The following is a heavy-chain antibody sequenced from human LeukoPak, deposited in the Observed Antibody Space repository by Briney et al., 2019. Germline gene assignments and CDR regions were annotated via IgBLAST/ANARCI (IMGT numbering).Heavy chain of an antibody. V-gene: IGHV4-59*08. Sequence: PSETLSLTCTVSGGSISSSSWSWIRQPPGKGLEWIGYIYYSGSTNYNPSLKSRVTISVDTSKNQFSLKLSSVTAADTAVYYCARHRPTIFGVGFDAFDIWGQGTMVTVSS. CDR2: IYYSGST. CDR3: ARHRPTIFGVGFDAFDI. CDR1: GGSISSSS. J-gene: IGHJ3*02. D-gene: IGHD3-3*01.